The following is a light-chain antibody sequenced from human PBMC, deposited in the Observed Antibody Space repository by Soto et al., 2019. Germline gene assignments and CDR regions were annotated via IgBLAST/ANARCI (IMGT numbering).Light chain of an antibody. J-gene: IGLJ2*01. CDR1: SSDVGAYSY. Sequence: QSVLTQPASVSGSPGQSITISCTGTSSDVGAYSYVSWYQQHPGKAPKLIIYDVSNRPSGVSNRFSGSKSGNTASLTISWLQAEDDADYYCSSYTSSIPLVFGGGTKLTVL. CDR3: SSYTSSIPLV. CDR2: DVS. V-gene: IGLV2-14*01.